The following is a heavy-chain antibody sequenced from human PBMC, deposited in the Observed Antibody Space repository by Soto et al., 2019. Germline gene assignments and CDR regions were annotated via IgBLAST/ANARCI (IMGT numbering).Heavy chain of an antibody. CDR1: GYSFTSYW. V-gene: IGHV5-51*01. CDR3: ARRGYCSGGSCYPSYYYYYGMDV. J-gene: IGHJ6*02. Sequence: GESLKISCKGSGYSFTSYWIGWVRQMPGKGLEWMGIIYPGDSDTRYSPSFQGQVAISADKSISTAYLQWSSLKASDTAMYYCARRGYCSGGSCYPSYYYYYGMDVWGQGTTVTVSS. D-gene: IGHD2-15*01. CDR2: IYPGDSDT.